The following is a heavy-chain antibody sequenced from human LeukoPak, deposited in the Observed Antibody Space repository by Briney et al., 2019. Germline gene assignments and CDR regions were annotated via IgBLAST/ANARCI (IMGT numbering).Heavy chain of an antibody. CDR3: AKGNSYVSLYYYYMDV. J-gene: IGHJ6*03. CDR2: IQYDGRNK. Sequence: PGGSLRLSCAASGFTFRSYDMHWVRQAPGKGLEWVAIIQYDGRNKYYGDFVKGRFTISRDNPKNTLYLQMNSLRTEDTAVYYCAKGNSYVSLYYYYMDVWGKGTTVTVSS. CDR1: GFTFRSYD. V-gene: IGHV3-30*02. D-gene: IGHD5-18*01.